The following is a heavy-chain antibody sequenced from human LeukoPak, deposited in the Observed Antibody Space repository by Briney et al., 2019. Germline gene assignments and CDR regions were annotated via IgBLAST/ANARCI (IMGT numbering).Heavy chain of an antibody. CDR3: AKDQVGDYGMDV. V-gene: IGHV3-23*01. D-gene: IGHD3-16*01. J-gene: IGHJ6*02. CDR2: ISGSGGST. Sequence: GGSLRLSCAASGFTFSSYAMNWVRQTPGKGLEWVSAISGSGGSTYYADSVKGRFTISRDNSRNTLYLQMNSLRAEDTAVYYCAKDQVGDYGMDVWGQGTTVTVPS. CDR1: GFTFSSYA.